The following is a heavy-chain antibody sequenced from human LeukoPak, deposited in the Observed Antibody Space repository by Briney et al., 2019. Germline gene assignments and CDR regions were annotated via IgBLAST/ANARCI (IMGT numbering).Heavy chain of an antibody. CDR2: IYYSGST. CDR3: ARGYCSGGSCYPHDY. D-gene: IGHD2-15*01. Sequence: PSETLSLTCTVSGGSISSYYWSWIRQPPGKGLEWIGYIYYSGSTNYNPSLKSRVTISVDTSKNQFSLKLSSVTAADTAVYYCARGYCSGGSCYPHDYWGQGTLVTVSS. CDR1: GGSISSYY. V-gene: IGHV4-59*01. J-gene: IGHJ4*02.